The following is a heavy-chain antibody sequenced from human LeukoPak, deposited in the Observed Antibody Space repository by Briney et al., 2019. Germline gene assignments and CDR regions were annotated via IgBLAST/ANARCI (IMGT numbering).Heavy chain of an antibody. CDR3: ASRAMGTKSIDY. V-gene: IGHV4-39*01. CDR1: GGSISRSSYW. Sequence: SETLPLTCTVSGGSISRSSYWWDWIRQPPGMGLEWFGSIHYGGATYYNPSLKSRVTISVDTSKMQFSLRLNSVTAADTAVYYCASRAMGTKSIDYWGQGTLVTVSS. CDR2: IHYGGAT. D-gene: IGHD1-7*01. J-gene: IGHJ4*02.